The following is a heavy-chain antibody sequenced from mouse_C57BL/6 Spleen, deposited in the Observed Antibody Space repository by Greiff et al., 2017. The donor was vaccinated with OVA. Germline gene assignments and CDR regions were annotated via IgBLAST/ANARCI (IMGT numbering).Heavy chain of an antibody. J-gene: IGHJ4*01. CDR3: ARHEELYYAMDY. CDR1: GFSLTSYG. V-gene: IGHV2-6-1*01. Sequence: QVQLQQSGPGLVAPSQSLSITCTVSGFSLTSYGVHWVRQPPGKGLEWLVVIWSDGSTTYNSALNSRLSISKDNSKSQVFLKMNSLQTDDTAMYYCARHEELYYAMDYWGQGTSVTVSS. CDR2: IWSDGST.